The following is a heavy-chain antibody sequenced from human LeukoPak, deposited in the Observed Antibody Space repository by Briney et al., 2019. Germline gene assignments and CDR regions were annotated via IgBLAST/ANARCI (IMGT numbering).Heavy chain of an antibody. J-gene: IGHJ4*02. CDR2: ISSSSSTI. Sequence: GGSLRLSCAASGFTFSSYSMNWVRQAPGKGLEWVSYISSSSSTIYYADSVKGRFTISRDNAKNPLYLQMNSLRAEDTAVYYCARVHYDILTGYAAHFDYWGQGTLVTVSS. D-gene: IGHD3-9*01. CDR3: ARVHYDILTGYAAHFDY. V-gene: IGHV3-48*01. CDR1: GFTFSSYS.